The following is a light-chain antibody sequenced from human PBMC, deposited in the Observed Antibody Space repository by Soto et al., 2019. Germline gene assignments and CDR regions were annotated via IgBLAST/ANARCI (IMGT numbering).Light chain of an antibody. CDR3: QQRNSWPST. V-gene: IGKV3-11*01. J-gene: IGKJ5*01. Sequence: EFVLSQSPATLSLSPGERVTLSCTASESVSYSLAWYQQKPGQAPRLLIYDVSNRAAGIPARFSGSGSGTDFTLTISNLEPDDFAVYYCQQRNSWPSTFGQGTRLEIK. CDR1: ESVSYS. CDR2: DVS.